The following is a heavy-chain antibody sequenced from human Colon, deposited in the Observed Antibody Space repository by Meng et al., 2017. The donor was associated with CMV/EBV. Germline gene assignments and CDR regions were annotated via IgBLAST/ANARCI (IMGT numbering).Heavy chain of an antibody. V-gene: IGHV3-11*01. Sequence: LSCAASGFTFRDNYMSWIRQAPGKGLEWISYISSSSATIYYADSVKGRFTISRDNAKQTLYLEMNNLRAEDTAVYYCASRYSYVGFWGHGTLVTVSS. CDR1: GFTFRDNY. CDR3: ASRYSYVGF. J-gene: IGHJ4*01. D-gene: IGHD5-12*01. CDR2: ISSSSATI.